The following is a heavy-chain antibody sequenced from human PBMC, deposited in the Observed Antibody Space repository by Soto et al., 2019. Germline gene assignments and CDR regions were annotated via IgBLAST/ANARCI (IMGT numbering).Heavy chain of an antibody. Sequence: VGSLRLSCAASGFTFSSYSMNWVRQAPGKGLEWVSYISSSSSTIYYADSVKGRFTISRDNAKNSLYLQMNSLRDADTAVYYCARDWALYSSSWYSFAYCGQGTLVTVSS. CDR3: ARDWALYSSSWYSFAY. V-gene: IGHV3-48*02. CDR2: ISSSSSTI. D-gene: IGHD6-13*01. CDR1: GFTFSSYS. J-gene: IGHJ4*02.